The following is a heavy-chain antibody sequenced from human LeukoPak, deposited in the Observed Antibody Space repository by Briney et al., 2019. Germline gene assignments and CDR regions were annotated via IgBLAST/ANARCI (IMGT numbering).Heavy chain of an antibody. J-gene: IGHJ6*03. CDR3: ARVLDFWSGYYYYYCMDV. CDR1: GYTFTSYG. CDR2: ISAYNGNT. V-gene: IGHV1-18*01. D-gene: IGHD3-3*01. Sequence: ASVKVSCKASGYTFTSYGISWVRQAPGQGLEWMGWISAYNGNTNYAQKLQGRVTMTTDTSTSTAYMELRSLRSDDTAVYYCARVLDFWSGYYYYYCMDVWGKGTTVTVSS.